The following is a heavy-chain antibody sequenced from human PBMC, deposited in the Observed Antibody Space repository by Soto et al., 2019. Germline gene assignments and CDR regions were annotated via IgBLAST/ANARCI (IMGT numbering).Heavy chain of an antibody. J-gene: IGHJ4*02. CDR1: GGSVSGHY. D-gene: IGHD3-10*01. CDR3: ARDGYDGAGSTHPAY. Sequence: LSLTCSVSGGSVSGHYWAWIRQSPGKGLEWIGYIYYIGSTDYNPSLKSRVTISVDTSKRQFSLRLTSVTAADTAVYYCARDGYDGAGSTHPAYWGPGTQVTVSS. CDR2: IYYIGST. V-gene: IGHV4-59*02.